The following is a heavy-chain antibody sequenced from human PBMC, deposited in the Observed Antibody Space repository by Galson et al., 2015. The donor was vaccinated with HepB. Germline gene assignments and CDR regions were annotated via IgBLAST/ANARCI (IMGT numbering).Heavy chain of an antibody. CDR3: ARFGDCSSTSCSRDAFDI. CDR2: ISAYDYRT. D-gene: IGHD2-2*01. V-gene: IGHV1-18*04. CDR1: GFIFRNYG. J-gene: IGHJ3*02. Sequence: SVKVSCKASGFIFRNYGFSWVRQAPGQGLEWLGWISAYDYRTNYAQKFQGRVTMTTDTSASTAYMELSSLRSEDTAVYYCARFGDCSSTSCSRDAFDIWGQGTMVTVSS.